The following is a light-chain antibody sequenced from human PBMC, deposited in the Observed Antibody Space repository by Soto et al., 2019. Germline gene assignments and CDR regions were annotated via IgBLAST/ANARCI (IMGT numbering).Light chain of an antibody. CDR2: QAA. Sequence: DIQLTQSPSSLYASVEDRLTITCRASQSISSWLAWYQQKPGKAPKLLIYQAASLESGVPSRFSSSGSGTEFTLTISSLQPDDFATYYCQQYNSWTFGQGTKVDIK. V-gene: IGKV1-5*03. J-gene: IGKJ1*01. CDR1: QSISSW. CDR3: QQYNSWT.